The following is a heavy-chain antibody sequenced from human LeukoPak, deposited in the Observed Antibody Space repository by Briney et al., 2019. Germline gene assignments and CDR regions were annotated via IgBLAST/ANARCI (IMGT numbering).Heavy chain of an antibody. CDR2: INHSGST. CDR3: ARDAGAGPYYYDSSGYYYYGMDV. Sequence: NASETLSLTCAVYGGSFSGYYWSWIRQPPGKGLEWIGEINHSGSTNYNPSLKSRVTMSVDTSKNQFSLKLSSVTAADTAVYYCARDAGAGPYYYDSSGYYYYGMDVWGQGTTVTVSS. J-gene: IGHJ6*02. D-gene: IGHD3-22*01. CDR1: GGSFSGYY. V-gene: IGHV4-34*01.